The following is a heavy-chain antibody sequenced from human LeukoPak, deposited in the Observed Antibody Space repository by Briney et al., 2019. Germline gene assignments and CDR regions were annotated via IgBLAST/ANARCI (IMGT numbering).Heavy chain of an antibody. CDR3: ARGPYYSSGYPPYYFDY. CDR1: GFTVSSNY. D-gene: IGHD3-22*01. Sequence: GGSLRLSCAASGFTVSSNYMSWVRQAPGKGLEWVSVIYSGGSTYYADSVKGRFTISRDNSKNTLYLQMNSLRAEDTAVYYCARGPYYSSGYPPYYFDYWGQGTLVTVSS. V-gene: IGHV3-53*01. CDR2: IYSGGST. J-gene: IGHJ4*02.